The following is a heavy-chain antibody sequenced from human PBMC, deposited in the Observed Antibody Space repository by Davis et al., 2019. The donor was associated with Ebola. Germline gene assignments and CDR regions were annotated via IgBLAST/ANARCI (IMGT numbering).Heavy chain of an antibody. J-gene: IGHJ6*02. V-gene: IGHV3-64D*08. D-gene: IGHD2-2*01. Sequence: PGGSLRLSCSASGFTFSNYGMHWVRQAPGKGLEYVSAINSNGGTTYYADSVKGRFIISRDNSKNTLYLQMSSLRAEDTAVYYCVKDDVSCSSITCYGMDVWGQGTTVTVSS. CDR1: GFTFSNYG. CDR2: INSNGGTT. CDR3: VKDDVSCSSITCYGMDV.